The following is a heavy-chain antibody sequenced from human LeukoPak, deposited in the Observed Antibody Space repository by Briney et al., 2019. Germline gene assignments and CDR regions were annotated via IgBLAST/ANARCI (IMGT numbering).Heavy chain of an antibody. J-gene: IGHJ3*02. D-gene: IGHD2-15*01. CDR3: ARVHRIALEAFDI. CDR2: IDPNSGGT. V-gene: IGHV1-2*02. Sequence: ASVKVSCKASGYTFTGYYIHWVRQAPGQGLEWMGWIDPNSGGTNYAQKFQGRVTMTRDTSISTAYMELSRLRSDDTAVYYCARVHRIALEAFDIWGQGTMVTVSS. CDR1: GYTFTGYY.